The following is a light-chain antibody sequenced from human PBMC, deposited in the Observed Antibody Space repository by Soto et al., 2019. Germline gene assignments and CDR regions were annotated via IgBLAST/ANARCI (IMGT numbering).Light chain of an antibody. CDR3: QQYANSPRP. V-gene: IGKV3-20*01. J-gene: IGKJ1*01. CDR1: QSVSSNY. CDR2: GAS. Sequence: EIVLTQSPGTLSLSPGERATLSCRASQSVSSNYLAWYQQKPGQAPRLLLYGASSRATGIPDRFSGSGSGTDFTLPITSLEHEAFAVYYCQQYANSPRPFGQGTTVHIK.